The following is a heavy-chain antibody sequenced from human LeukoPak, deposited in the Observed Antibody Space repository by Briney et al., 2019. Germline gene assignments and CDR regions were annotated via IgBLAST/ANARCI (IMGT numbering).Heavy chain of an antibody. CDR2: IYPGDSDT. V-gene: IGHV5-51*01. CDR3: ARKGYCSGGSCYLGWFDP. D-gene: IGHD2-15*01. J-gene: IGHJ5*02. Sequence: GESLKISCKGSGYSFTSYCIGWVRQMPGKGLEWMGIIYPGDSDTRYSPSFQGQVTISADKSISTAYLQWSSLKASDTAMYYCARKGYCSGGSCYLGWFDPWGQGTLVTVSS. CDR1: GYSFTSYC.